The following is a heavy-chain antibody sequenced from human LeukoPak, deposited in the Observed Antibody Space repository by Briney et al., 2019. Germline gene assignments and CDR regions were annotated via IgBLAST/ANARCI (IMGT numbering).Heavy chain of an antibody. CDR2: IYTSGST. V-gene: IGHV4-4*07. J-gene: IGHJ6*02. CDR1: GGSISSYY. D-gene: IGHD4-17*01. Sequence: SETLSHTCTVSGGSISSYYWSWIRQPAGKGLEWIGRIYTSGSTNYNPSLKSRVTMSVDTSKNQFSLKLSSVTAADTAVYYCARDNYGDHPYYYYYGMDVWGQGTTVTVSS. CDR3: ARDNYGDHPYYYYYGMDV.